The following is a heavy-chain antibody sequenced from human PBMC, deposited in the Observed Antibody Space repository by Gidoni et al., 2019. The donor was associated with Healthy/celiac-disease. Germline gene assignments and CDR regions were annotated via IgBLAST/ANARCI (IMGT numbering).Heavy chain of an antibody. D-gene: IGHD4-17*01. Sequence: QVQLVESGGGVVQPGRSLRLSCAASGFTFGSYAMHWVRQATGKGLEWVAVISYDGSNKYYADSVKGRFTISRDNSKNTLYLQMNSLRAEDTAVYYCARDLDGDYYYGMDVWGQGTTVTVSS. J-gene: IGHJ6*02. CDR1: GFTFGSYA. CDR3: ARDLDGDYYYGMDV. V-gene: IGHV3-30-3*01. CDR2: ISYDGSNK.